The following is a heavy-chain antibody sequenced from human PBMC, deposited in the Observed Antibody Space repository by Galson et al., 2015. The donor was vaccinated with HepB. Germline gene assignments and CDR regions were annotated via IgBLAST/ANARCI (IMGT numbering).Heavy chain of an antibody. CDR3: AKDGGVTLLLQSFDY. V-gene: IGHV3-33*06. CDR2: IWYDGSNK. CDR1: GFTFSSYG. Sequence: LRLSCAASGFTFSSYGMHWVRQAPGKGLEWVAVIWYDGSNKYYADSVKGRFTISRDNSKNTLYLQMNSLRAEDTAVYYCAKDGGVTLLLQSFDYWGQGTLVTVSS. D-gene: IGHD2-21*02. J-gene: IGHJ4*02.